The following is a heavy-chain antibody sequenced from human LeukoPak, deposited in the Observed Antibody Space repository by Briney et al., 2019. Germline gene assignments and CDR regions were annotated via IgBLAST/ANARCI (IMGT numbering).Heavy chain of an antibody. CDR2: ISGYNGDT. D-gene: IGHD3-10*01. CDR3: ARAPNYSSSGSPFWQV. Sequence: GASVRVSCKSSGYTFTNYGISWVRQAPGQGLEWMGWISGYNGDTRYAQDLQGGVTVTTDTSTSTSYMELRSLRSDDTAVYYCARAPNYSSSGSPFWQVWGQGTLVTVSS. J-gene: IGHJ4*02. V-gene: IGHV1-18*01. CDR1: GYTFTNYG.